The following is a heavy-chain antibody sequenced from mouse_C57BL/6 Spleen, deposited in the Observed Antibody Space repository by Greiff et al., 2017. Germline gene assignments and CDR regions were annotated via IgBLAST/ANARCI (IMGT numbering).Heavy chain of an antibody. CDR2: IDPSDSYT. CDR1: GYTFTSYW. J-gene: IGHJ4*01. Sequence: VKLQESGAELVMPGASVKLSCKASGYTFTSYWMHWVKQRPGQGLEWIGEIDPSDSYTNYNQKFKGKSTLTVDKSSSTAYMQLSSLTSEDSAVYYCARLGDPSPMDYWGQGTSVTVSS. CDR3: ARLGDPSPMDY. V-gene: IGHV1-69*01.